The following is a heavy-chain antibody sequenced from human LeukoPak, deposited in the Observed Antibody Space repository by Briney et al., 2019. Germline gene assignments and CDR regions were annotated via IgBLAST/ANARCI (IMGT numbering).Heavy chain of an antibody. CDR2: IYYSGST. V-gene: IGHV4-59*01. CDR1: GGSISSYY. CDR3: ARFNFGSGYYDY. J-gene: IGHJ4*02. D-gene: IGHD3-3*01. Sequence: TSETLSLTCTVSGGSISSYYWSWIRQPPGKGLEWIGYIYYSGSTNYNPSLKSRVTISVDTSKNQFSLKLSSVTAADTAVYYCARFNFGSGYYDYWGQGTLVTVSS.